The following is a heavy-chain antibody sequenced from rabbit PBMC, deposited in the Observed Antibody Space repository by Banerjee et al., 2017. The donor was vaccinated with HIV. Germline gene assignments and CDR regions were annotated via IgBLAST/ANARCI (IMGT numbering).Heavy chain of an antibody. CDR2: IDTGSRGYT. CDR3: ARKYGGYPVYGYDAFDP. CDR1: GFSFSGGYY. D-gene: IGHD7-1*01. Sequence: QSLEESGGDLVKPGASLTLTCKASGFSFSGGYYMCWVRQAPGKGLEWIACIDTGSRGYTWYASWAKGRFTISKTSSTTVTLQMTSLTAADTATYFCARKYGGYPVYGYDAFDPWGQGTLVT. J-gene: IGHJ2*01. V-gene: IGHV1S40*01.